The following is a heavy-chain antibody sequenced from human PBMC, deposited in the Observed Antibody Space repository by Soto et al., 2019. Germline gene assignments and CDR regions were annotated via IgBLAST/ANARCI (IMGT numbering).Heavy chain of an antibody. CDR1: GFTFSRYG. CDR3: ARDPSEGRVGNWFES. D-gene: IGHD2-2*01. CDR2: ISSSTSYV. J-gene: IGHJ5*01. V-gene: IGHV3-21*06. Sequence: EVQLVESVGGLVQPGGSLRLSCAASGFTFSRYGMNWLRQAPGKGLEWVASISSSTSYVYYADSVKGRFSTSRDNAKNILYLEMYGLRTEDTAVYYCARDPSEGRVGNWFESWGQGTLVTVSS.